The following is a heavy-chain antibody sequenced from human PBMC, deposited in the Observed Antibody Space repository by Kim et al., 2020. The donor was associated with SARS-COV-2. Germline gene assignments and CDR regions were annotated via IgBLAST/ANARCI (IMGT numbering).Heavy chain of an antibody. D-gene: IGHD3-10*01. V-gene: IGHV3-23*01. CDR3: AKHYSSGTYYKYFDY. J-gene: IGHJ4*02. Sequence: SMEGRCTISRDNSKNTLYLQMNSLSAEDTAIYYCAKHYSSGTYYKYFDYWGQGTLVTVSS.